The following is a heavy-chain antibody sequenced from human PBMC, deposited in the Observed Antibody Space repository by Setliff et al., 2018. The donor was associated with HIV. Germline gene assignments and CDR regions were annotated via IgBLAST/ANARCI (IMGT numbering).Heavy chain of an antibody. Sequence: TSETLSLTCTVSGGSIRRGDYCWSWIRQPAGEGLEWIGQISSSGSTNYNPSLKNRVTLSLDTSKNQFSLKLRSVFAGDTAVYYCVRDPGYDSGWSGTTFDYWGQGTSVTVSS. J-gene: IGHJ4*02. CDR2: ISSSGST. D-gene: IGHD6-19*01. CDR1: GGSIRRGDYC. CDR3: VRDPGYDSGWSGTTFDY. V-gene: IGHV4-61*09.